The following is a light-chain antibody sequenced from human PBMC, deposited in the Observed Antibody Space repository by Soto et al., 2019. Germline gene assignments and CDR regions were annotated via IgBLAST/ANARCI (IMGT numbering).Light chain of an antibody. Sequence: EIVLTQSPGTLSLSPGERATLSCRTSQSVTTSYLAWYQQKPGQAPRLLIYGTSIRATGVPDRFSGSGSATDFTLTISRLEPEDCAVYYCHQYGDSPQTFGQGTKVEI. V-gene: IGKV3-20*01. CDR3: HQYGDSPQT. CDR2: GTS. CDR1: QSVTTSY. J-gene: IGKJ1*01.